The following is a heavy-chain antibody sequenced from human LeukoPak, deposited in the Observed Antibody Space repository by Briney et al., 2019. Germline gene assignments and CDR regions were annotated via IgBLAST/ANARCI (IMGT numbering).Heavy chain of an antibody. CDR3: ARGTNYDAFDI. CDR1: GFTFSSYG. V-gene: IGHV3-48*04. D-gene: IGHD5-24*01. J-gene: IGHJ3*02. CDR2: ISIGDSTM. Sequence: GGSLRLSCAASGFTFSSYGMHWVRQAPGKGLEWFSYISIGDSTMYYADSVKGRFTISRDNGKNSLYLQMNSLRAEDTAVYYCARGTNYDAFDIWGQGTMVTVSS.